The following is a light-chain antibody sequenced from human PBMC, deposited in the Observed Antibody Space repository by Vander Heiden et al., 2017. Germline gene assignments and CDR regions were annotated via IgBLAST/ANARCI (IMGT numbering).Light chain of an antibody. CDR3: QQYDNWPLT. CDR2: AAF. Sequence: EIVMTQSPATLSVSPGERVTLSCRASQSISSHLAWYQQKPGQAPRLLIYAAFIRASGIPTSFSGGGSGTDFTLTINTLQSEDFAVYYCQQYDNWPLTFGGGTKVEIK. J-gene: IGKJ4*01. CDR1: QSISSH. V-gene: IGKV3-15*01.